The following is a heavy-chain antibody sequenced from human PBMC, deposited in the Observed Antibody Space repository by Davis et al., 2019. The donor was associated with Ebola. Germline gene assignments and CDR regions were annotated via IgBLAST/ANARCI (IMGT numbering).Heavy chain of an antibody. CDR1: GGSISSSGYY. CDR3: ARLTGPFDY. J-gene: IGHJ4*02. CDR2: IYYSGST. Sequence: SETLSLTCTVSGGSISSSGYYWAWIRQPPGKGLEWIGSIYYSGSTYYNPSLKSRVTMSVDASKNQFSLRLSSVTAADTAVYYCARLTGPFDYWGQGTLVTVSS. V-gene: IGHV4-39*07. D-gene: IGHD1-20*01.